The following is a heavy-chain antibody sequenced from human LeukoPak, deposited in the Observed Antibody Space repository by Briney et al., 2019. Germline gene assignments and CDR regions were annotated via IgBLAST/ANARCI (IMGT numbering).Heavy chain of an antibody. D-gene: IGHD2-15*01. CDR2: MWYDGSEK. CDR3: ARDASGFDY. V-gene: IGHV3-33*01. CDR1: GFIFSNYG. J-gene: IGHJ4*02. Sequence: PSGGPLRLSCVASGFIFSNYGMHWVRQSPGKGLEWVALMWYDGSEKHYADSVKGRFTISRDSSKNTLYLQMNSLRAEDTAVYYCARDASGFDYWGQGTLVTVSS.